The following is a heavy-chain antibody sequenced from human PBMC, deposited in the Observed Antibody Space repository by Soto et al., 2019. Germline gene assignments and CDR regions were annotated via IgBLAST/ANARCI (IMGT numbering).Heavy chain of an antibody. CDR3: ARDWGGRINALDI. Sequence: QVHLVQSGGEVKKAGASVRVSCKASGYTFSNYGLSWVRQAPGQGLEWVGWVSPYSGDTSYARRLQGRDIMTTDTSSSTAYMELWSLTSDVTAVYYCARDWGGRINALDIWGQGTMVTVSS. V-gene: IGHV1-18*01. J-gene: IGHJ3*02. CDR1: GYTFSNYG. CDR2: VSPYSGDT. D-gene: IGHD3-16*01.